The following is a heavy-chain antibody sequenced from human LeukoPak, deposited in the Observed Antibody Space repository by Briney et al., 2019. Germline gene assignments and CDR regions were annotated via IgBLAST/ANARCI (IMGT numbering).Heavy chain of an antibody. Sequence: GASVKVSCKASGYTFTSCGISWVRQAPGQGLEWMGWISTYNDNTNYAQKFQGKVSMTTDTTTSTAYMELRSLRSDDTAVYYCARGRLEGAIDYWGQGTLVTVSS. V-gene: IGHV1-18*01. D-gene: IGHD3-16*01. J-gene: IGHJ4*02. CDR1: GYTFTSCG. CDR3: ARGRLEGAIDY. CDR2: ISTYNDNT.